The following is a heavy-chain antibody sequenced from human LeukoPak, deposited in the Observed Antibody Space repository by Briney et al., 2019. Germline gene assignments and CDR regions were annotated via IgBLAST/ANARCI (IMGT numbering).Heavy chain of an antibody. V-gene: IGHV3-53*01. CDR2: TYSGGST. Sequence: PGGSLRLSCAASGFIVSSNYMSWVRQAPGKGLEWVSVTYSGGSTYYADSVKGGFTIPRDNSKNMLYLQMNSLRAEDTAVFFCARGSTYQPLLSDCWGQGTLVTVS. D-gene: IGHD2-2*01. CDR1: GFIVSSNY. J-gene: IGHJ4*02. CDR3: ARGSTYQPLLSDC.